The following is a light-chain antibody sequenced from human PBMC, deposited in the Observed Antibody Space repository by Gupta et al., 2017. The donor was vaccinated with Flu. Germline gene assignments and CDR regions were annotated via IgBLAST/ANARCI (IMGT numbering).Light chain of an antibody. CDR2: NNN. Sequence: QSVVTQPPSASGTPGQTVTISCSGSNSNIESNYVHWYQHLPGTAPKLLLYNNNQRPSGVPARFSGSKSGTSASLAINGLRSEDEADYYCATWDGRLSGPVFGGGTKVTVL. V-gene: IGLV1-47*01. J-gene: IGLJ3*02. CDR3: ATWDGRLSGPV. CDR1: NSNIESNY.